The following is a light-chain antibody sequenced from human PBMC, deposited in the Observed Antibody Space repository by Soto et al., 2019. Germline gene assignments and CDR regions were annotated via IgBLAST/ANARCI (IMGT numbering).Light chain of an antibody. CDR1: NSDVGGYNY. CDR2: DVS. V-gene: IGLV2-14*01. J-gene: IGLJ2*01. Sequence: QLVLTQPASVSGSPGQSITISCTGTNSDVGGYNYVSWYQQHPGKAPKLMIYDVSNRPSGVSNRFSGSKSGNTASLTISGLQAEDEADYYCSSYTSSSTYVVFGGGTKLTVL. CDR3: SSYTSSSTYVV.